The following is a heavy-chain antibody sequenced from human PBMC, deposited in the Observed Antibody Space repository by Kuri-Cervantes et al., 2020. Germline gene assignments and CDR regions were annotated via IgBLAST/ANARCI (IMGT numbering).Heavy chain of an antibody. D-gene: IGHD3-10*01. J-gene: IGHJ4*02. V-gene: IGHV3-7*01. Sequence: GESLKISCAASGFTFSSYWMSWVRQAPGKGLEWVANIKQDGSEKHYVDSVKGRFTISRDNAKNSLYLQMNSLRAEDTAVYYCAREGLEHGAWFGELFGIDYWGQGTLVTVSS. CDR3: AREGLEHGAWFGELFGIDY. CDR1: GFTFSSYW. CDR2: IKQDGSEK.